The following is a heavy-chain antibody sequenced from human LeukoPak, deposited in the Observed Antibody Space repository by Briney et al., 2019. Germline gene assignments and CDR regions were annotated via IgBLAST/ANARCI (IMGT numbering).Heavy chain of an antibody. CDR3: ARDQGNLPFDY. Sequence: GGSLRLSCAASGFTFSSYAMHWVRQAPGKGLEWVAVISYDGSNKYYADSVKGRFTISRDNSKNTLYLQMNSLRAEDTAVYYCARDQGNLPFDYWGQGTLVTVSS. CDR1: GFTFSSYA. V-gene: IGHV3-30-3*01. CDR2: ISYDGSNK. J-gene: IGHJ4*02.